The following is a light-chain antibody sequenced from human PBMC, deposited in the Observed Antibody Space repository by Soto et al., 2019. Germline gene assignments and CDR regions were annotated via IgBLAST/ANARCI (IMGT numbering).Light chain of an antibody. V-gene: IGLV1-44*01. CDR3: AAWDDSLNVV. CDR1: SSNIGSNT. J-gene: IGLJ2*01. Sequence: QLVLTQPPSASGTPGQRVTISCSGSSSNIGSNTVNWYQQLPGTAPKLHIYSNNQRPSGVPDRFSGSKSGTSASLAISGLQSEDEADYYCAAWDDSLNVVFGGGTKLTVL. CDR2: SNN.